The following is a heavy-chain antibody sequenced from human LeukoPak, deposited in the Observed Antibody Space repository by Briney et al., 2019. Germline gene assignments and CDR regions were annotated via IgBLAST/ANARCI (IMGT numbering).Heavy chain of an antibody. D-gene: IGHD4-23*01. J-gene: IGHJ5*02. CDR1: GFTFSHYG. V-gene: IGHV3-21*01. CDR3: ARSGVVTVIRDNCFDP. Sequence: PGGSLRLSCAAAGFTFSHYGMHWVRQAPGKGLEWVSSISTSGSYIYYADSLKGRFTISRDNAKNSLFLQMNSLRAEDTAVYYCARSGVVTVIRDNCFDPWGQGTLVTVSS. CDR2: ISTSGSYI.